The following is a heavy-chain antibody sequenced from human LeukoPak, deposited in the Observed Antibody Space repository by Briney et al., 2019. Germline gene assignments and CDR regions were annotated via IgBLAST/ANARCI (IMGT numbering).Heavy chain of an antibody. J-gene: IGHJ4*02. CDR2: ISWNSGSI. CDR3: AKDISSSGCFDY. Sequence: AGRSLRLSCAASGFTFDDYAMHWVRQAPGKGLEWVSGISWNSGSIGDADSVKGRFTISRDNAKNSLYLQMNSLRAEDTALYYCAKDISSSGCFDYWGQGTLVTVSS. D-gene: IGHD3-22*01. V-gene: IGHV3-9*01. CDR1: GFTFDDYA.